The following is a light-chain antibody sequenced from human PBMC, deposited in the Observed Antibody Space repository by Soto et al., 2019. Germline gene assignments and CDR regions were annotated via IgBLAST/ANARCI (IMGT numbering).Light chain of an antibody. CDR2: GNT. J-gene: IGLJ1*01. V-gene: IGLV1-40*01. CDR1: SSNIGAGYY. Sequence: QSVLTQPPSVSGAPGQRVTISCTGSSSNIGAGYYVHWCQQLPGTAPKLLIYGNTNRPSGVPDRFSGSRSGTSASLAITGLKAEDEADYYCQSFDIKLSVPYVFGSGTKVTV. CDR3: QSFDIKLSVPYV.